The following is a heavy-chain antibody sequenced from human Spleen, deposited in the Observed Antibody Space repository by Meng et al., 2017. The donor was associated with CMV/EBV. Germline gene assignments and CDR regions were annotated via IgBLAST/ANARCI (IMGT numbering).Heavy chain of an antibody. CDR3: AKDRYSSGWYSLYYFDY. D-gene: IGHD6-19*01. J-gene: IGHJ4*02. Sequence: EVQLLESGGGLVQPGGSLRLACAASGFTFSSYAMSWVRQAPGKGLEWVSAISGSGGSTYYADSVKGRFTISRDNSKNTLYLQMNSLRAEDTAVYYCAKDRYSSGWYSLYYFDYWGQGTLVTVSS. CDR2: ISGSGGST. V-gene: IGHV3-23*01. CDR1: GFTFSSYA.